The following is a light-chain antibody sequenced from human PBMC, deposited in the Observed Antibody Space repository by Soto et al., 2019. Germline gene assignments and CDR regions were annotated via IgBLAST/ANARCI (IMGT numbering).Light chain of an antibody. CDR3: SSYSTTTTPQWV. CDR1: SDDIGGYNY. J-gene: IGLJ3*02. CDR2: KVS. Sequence: LTQPASVSGSPGQSITIPCTGSSDDIGGYNYVSWYQQHPGRAPKLVIYKVSDRPSGVSTRFSASKSGNTASLTISGLQAEDEADYYCSSYSTTTTPQWVFGGGTKLTVL. V-gene: IGLV2-14*01.